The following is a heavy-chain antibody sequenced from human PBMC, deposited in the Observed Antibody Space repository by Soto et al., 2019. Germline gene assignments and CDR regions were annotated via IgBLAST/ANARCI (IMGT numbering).Heavy chain of an antibody. D-gene: IGHD2-15*01. J-gene: IGHJ6*02. V-gene: IGHV1-69*13. CDR1: GGTFSSYA. CDR3: ASGYCSGGSCYSRGTYYYGMDV. CDR2: IIPIFGTA. Sequence: ASVKVSCKASGGTFSSYAISWVRQAPGQGLEWMGGIIPIFGTANYAQKFQGRVTTTADESTSTAYMELSSLRSEDTAVYYCASGYCSGGSCYSRGTYYYGMDVWGQGTTVTVSS.